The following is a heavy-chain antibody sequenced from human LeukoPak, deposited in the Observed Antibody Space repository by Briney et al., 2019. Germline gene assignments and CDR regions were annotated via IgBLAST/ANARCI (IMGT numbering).Heavy chain of an antibody. CDR1: GYTVTSNG. CDR3: ARDLGYCSSTSCYSAFDI. D-gene: IGHD2-2*01. Sequence: GPSVTLSFTASGYTVTSNGISWIRLGPGPGIELEGLVSAYNGNTNYAQKLQGRVTMTTDTSTSTAYMELRSLRSDDTAVYYCARDLGYCSSTSCYSAFDIWGQGTMVTVSS. J-gene: IGHJ3*02. V-gene: IGHV1-18*01. CDR2: VSAYNGNT.